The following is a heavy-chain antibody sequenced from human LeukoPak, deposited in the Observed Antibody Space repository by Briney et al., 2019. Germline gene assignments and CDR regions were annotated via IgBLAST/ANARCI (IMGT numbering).Heavy chain of an antibody. CDR1: GFTVSSNY. CDR3: ARDVAYTYRWGY. D-gene: IGHD2-8*02. Sequence: GGSLRLSCAASGFTVSSNYMSWVRQAPGKGLEWVSVIYSGGSTYYADSVKGRFTISRDNSKNTLYLQMNSLRAEDTAVYYCARDVAYTYRWGYWGQGTLVTVSS. CDR2: IYSGGST. V-gene: IGHV3-66*01. J-gene: IGHJ4*02.